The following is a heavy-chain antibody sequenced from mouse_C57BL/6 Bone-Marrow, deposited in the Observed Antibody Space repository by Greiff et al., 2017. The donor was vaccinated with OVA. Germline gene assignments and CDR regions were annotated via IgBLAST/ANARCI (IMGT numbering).Heavy chain of an antibody. CDR1: GFSLTSYG. J-gene: IGHJ3*01. CDR3: ARNFGGYDPFAY. D-gene: IGHD2-2*01. CDR2: IWRGGST. Sequence: VQLQQSGPGLVQPSQSLSITCTVSGFSLTSYGVHWVRQSPGKGLEWLGVIWRGGSTDYNAAFISRLSISKDNSKSQVFFKMNSLQADDTAIYYCARNFGGYDPFAYWGQGTLVTVSA. V-gene: IGHV2-2*01.